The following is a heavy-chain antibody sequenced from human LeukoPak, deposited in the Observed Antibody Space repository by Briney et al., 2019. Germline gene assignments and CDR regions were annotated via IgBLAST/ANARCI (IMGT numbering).Heavy chain of an antibody. Sequence: SETLSLTCSVSRASTTSYYWNWIRQAPGKGLEWIGYIYSDGTTSYSPSLRSRVTISIDTSRNQFSLKLSSVTAADAAVYYCARDTRSYGTSGYYYFDYWGQGALVTVSS. CDR3: ARDTRSYGTSGYYYFDY. J-gene: IGHJ4*02. CDR2: IYSDGTT. V-gene: IGHV4-59*01. CDR1: RASTTSYY. D-gene: IGHD3-22*01.